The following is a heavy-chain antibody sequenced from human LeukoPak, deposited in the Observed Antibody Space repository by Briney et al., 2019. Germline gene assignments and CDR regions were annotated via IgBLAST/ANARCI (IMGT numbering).Heavy chain of an antibody. V-gene: IGHV1-69*13. Sequence: SVKVSCKASGGTFSSYAISWVRQAPGQGLEWMGGIIPIFGTANCAQKFQGRVTITADESTSTAYMELSSLRSEDTAVYYCAREQGSYSSSPYWFDPWGQGTLVTVSS. D-gene: IGHD6-6*01. CDR1: GGTFSSYA. CDR2: IIPIFGTA. J-gene: IGHJ5*02. CDR3: AREQGSYSSSPYWFDP.